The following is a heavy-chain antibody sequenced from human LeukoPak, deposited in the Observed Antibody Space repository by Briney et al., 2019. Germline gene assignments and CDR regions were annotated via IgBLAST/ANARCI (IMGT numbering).Heavy chain of an antibody. V-gene: IGHV4-38-2*02. CDR1: GYSISSGYY. CDR3: ARGGAITWGIVVA. CDR2: IYHSAST. Sequence: SETLSLTCSVSGYSISSGYYWVWIRQPPGKGLEWIGNIYHSASTYYNPSLKSRVTISVDTSKNQFSLKLSSVTAADTAVYYCARGGAITWGIVVAWGQGTLVTVSS. J-gene: IGHJ4*02. D-gene: IGHD6-19*01.